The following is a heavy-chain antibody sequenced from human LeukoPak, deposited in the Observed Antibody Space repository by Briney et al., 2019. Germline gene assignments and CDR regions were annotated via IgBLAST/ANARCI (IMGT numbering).Heavy chain of an antibody. Sequence: PGRSLRLSCAAAGFTFSSYGMHWVRQAPGKGLEWVAVIWYDGSNKYYADSVKGRFTISRDNSKNTLYLQMNSLRAEDTAVYYCAKDILLKVASTSCYLCRYMDVWGKGTTVTVSS. V-gene: IGHV3-33*06. CDR3: AKDILLKVASTSCYLCRYMDV. CDR1: GFTFSSYG. J-gene: IGHJ6*03. D-gene: IGHD2-2*01. CDR2: IWYDGSNK.